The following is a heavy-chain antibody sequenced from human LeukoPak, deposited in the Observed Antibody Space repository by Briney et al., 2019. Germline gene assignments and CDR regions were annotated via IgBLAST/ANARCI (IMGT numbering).Heavy chain of an antibody. V-gene: IGHV4-34*01. CDR2: INHSGST. Sequence: PETLSLTCAVYGGSFSGYYWSWIRQPPGKGLEWIGEINHSGSTNYNPSLKSRVTISVDTSKNQFSLKLSSVTAADTAVYYCARGIYFDYWGQGTLVTVSS. J-gene: IGHJ4*02. CDR1: GGSFSGYY. CDR3: ARGIYFDY.